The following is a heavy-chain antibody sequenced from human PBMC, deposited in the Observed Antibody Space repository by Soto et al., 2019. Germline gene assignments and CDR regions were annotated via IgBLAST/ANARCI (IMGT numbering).Heavy chain of an antibody. CDR3: ARILLWFGESDNWFHP. Sequence: GASVKVSCKASGYTFTSYDINWVRQATGQGLELMGWMNPNSGNTGYAQKFQGRVTMTRNTSISTAYMELSSLRSEDTAVYYCARILLWFGESDNWFHPWGQGTLVTVSS. CDR1: GYTFTSYD. V-gene: IGHV1-8*01. J-gene: IGHJ5*02. D-gene: IGHD3-10*01. CDR2: MNPNSGNT.